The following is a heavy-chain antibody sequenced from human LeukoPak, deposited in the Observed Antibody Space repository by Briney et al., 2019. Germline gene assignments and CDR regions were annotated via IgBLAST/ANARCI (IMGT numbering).Heavy chain of an antibody. Sequence: GGSLRLSGAASGFTVSSNYMSWVRQAPGKGLEWVSYISSSGSTIYYADSGKGRFPISRDNAKNSLYLQMNSLRAEDTAVYYCARVDVVVPAATHDYWGQGTLVTVSS. J-gene: IGHJ4*02. D-gene: IGHD2-2*01. CDR2: ISSSGSTI. CDR1: GFTVSSNY. CDR3: ARVDVVVPAATHDY. V-gene: IGHV3-11*01.